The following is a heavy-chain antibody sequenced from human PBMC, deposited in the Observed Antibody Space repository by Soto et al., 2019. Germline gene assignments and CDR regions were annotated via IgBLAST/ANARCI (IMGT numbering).Heavy chain of an antibody. J-gene: IGHJ6*03. CDR2: IYYSGST. D-gene: IGHD6-13*01. CDR1: GGSISSYY. CDR3: ARWGGSIAAAGTRRVPYYYYMDV. Sequence: ASETLSLTCTVSGGSISSYYWSWIRQPPGKGLEWIGYIYYSGSTNYNPSLKSRVTISVDTSKNQFSLKLSSVTAADTAVYYCARWGGSIAAAGTRRVPYYYYMDVWGKGTTVTVSS. V-gene: IGHV4-59*01.